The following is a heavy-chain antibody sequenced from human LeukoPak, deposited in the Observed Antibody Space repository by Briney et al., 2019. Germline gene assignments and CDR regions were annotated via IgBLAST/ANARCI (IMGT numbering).Heavy chain of an antibody. CDR1: GGSFSGYY. D-gene: IGHD6-13*01. Sequence: PSETLSLTCAVYGGSFSGYYWSWIRQPPGKGLEWIGEINHSGSTNYSSSLKSRVAISVDTSKNQFSLKVTSVTAADTAVYYCATRPDIAATGPGWFDPWGQGTLVTVSS. J-gene: IGHJ5*02. CDR3: ATRPDIAATGPGWFDP. V-gene: IGHV4-34*01. CDR2: INHSGST.